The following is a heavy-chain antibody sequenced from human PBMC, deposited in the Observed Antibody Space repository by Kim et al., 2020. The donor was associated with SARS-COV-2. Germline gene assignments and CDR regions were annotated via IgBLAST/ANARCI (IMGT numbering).Heavy chain of an antibody. V-gene: IGHV1-2*06. J-gene: IGHJ5*02. D-gene: IGHD2-15*01. CDR2: INPNSGGT. Sequence: ASVKVSCKASGYTFTGYYMHWVRQAPGQGLEWMGRINPNSGGTNYAQKFQGRVTMTRDTSISTAYMELSRLRSDDTAVYYCARAASPFVVVVAAISNWFDPWGQGTLVTVSS. CDR1: GYTFTGYY. CDR3: ARAASPFVVVVAAISNWFDP.